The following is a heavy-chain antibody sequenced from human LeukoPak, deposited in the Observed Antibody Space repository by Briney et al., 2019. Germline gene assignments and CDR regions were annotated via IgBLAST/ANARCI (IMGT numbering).Heavy chain of an antibody. CDR3: ARGTILTGYYPVFDY. V-gene: IGHV4-61*02. D-gene: IGHD3-9*01. Sequence: SETLSLTCTVSGGSISSGSYHWSWIRQPAGKGLEWIGRIYTSGSTNYNPSLKSRVTISVDTSKNQFFLKLSSVTAADTAVYYCARGTILTGYYPVFDYWGQGTLVTVSS. CDR1: GGSISSGSYH. CDR2: IYTSGST. J-gene: IGHJ4*02.